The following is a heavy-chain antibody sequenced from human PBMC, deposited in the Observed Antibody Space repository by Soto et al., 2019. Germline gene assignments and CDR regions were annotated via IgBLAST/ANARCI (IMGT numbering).Heavy chain of an antibody. D-gene: IGHD1-20*01. Sequence: SETLSLTCTVSGGSISSSSYYWGWIRQPPGKGLEWIGSIYYSGSTYYNPSLKSRVTISVATSKNQFSLKLSSVTAADTAVYYCARTPGIPSPRYGMDVWGQGTTVTVSS. CDR2: IYYSGST. J-gene: IGHJ6*02. CDR1: GGSISSSSYY. CDR3: ARTPGIPSPRYGMDV. V-gene: IGHV4-39*01.